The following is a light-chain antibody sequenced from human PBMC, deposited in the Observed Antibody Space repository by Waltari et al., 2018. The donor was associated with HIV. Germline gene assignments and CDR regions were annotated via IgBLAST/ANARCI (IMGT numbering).Light chain of an antibody. CDR3: GTWDNSLSAGGV. J-gene: IGLJ1*01. CDR1: SSNIGNHY. Sequence: QSVLTQPPSVSAAPAQKVTISCSGSSSNIGNHYVHWSQQLPGTAPKLLIYDNNKRPSGIPDRFSGSKSGTSTTLGITGLQTGDEADYYCGTWDNSLSAGGVFGTGTKVTVL. V-gene: IGLV1-51*01. CDR2: DNN.